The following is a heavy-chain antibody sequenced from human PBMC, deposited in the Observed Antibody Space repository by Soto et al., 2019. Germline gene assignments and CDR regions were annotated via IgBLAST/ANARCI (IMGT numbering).Heavy chain of an antibody. CDR1: GVIFRGYA. V-gene: IGHV3-23*01. D-gene: IGHD1-7*01. CDR2: IKSGSGTGGDT. CDR3: AKDRYAWTYVTFDY. Sequence: EVQVLESGGGLVQPGGSLRLSCAVSGVIFRGYAMSWVRQAPGKGLEWVSAIKSGSGTGGDTYYADSVKGRFTISRDDSKNTVYLEMNNLRAEDTAVYYCAKDRYAWTYVTFDYWGQGMLVTVSS. J-gene: IGHJ4*02.